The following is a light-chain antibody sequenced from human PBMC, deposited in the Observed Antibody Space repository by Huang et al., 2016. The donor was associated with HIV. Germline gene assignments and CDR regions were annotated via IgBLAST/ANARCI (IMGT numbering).Light chain of an antibody. Sequence: EIVLTQSPGTLSLSPGEGATLSCRASQSINNNYLAWFQQKPGKPPRLLIYVASSRATGVPDRFTGSGSGTDFNLTIRRLETEDFAMYFCQHYGTSPQTFGQGTKLEIK. CDR2: VAS. V-gene: IGKV3-20*01. CDR1: QSINNNY. CDR3: QHYGTSPQT. J-gene: IGKJ2*01.